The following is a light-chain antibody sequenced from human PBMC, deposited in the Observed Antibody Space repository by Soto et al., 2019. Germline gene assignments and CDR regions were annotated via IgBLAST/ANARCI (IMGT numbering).Light chain of an antibody. CDR2: EVS. CDR3: SSYTSSSTYV. CDR1: SSDVGSYNR. V-gene: IGLV2-18*02. J-gene: IGLJ1*01. Sequence: VLTQPPSVSGSPGQSVTISCTGTSSDVGSYNRVSWYQQPPGTAPKLMIYEVSNRPSGVPDRFSGSKSGNTASLTISGLQAEDEADYYCSSYTSSSTYVFGTGTKVTVL.